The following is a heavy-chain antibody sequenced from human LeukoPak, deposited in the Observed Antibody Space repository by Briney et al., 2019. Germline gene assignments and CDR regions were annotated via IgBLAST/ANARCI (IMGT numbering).Heavy chain of an antibody. Sequence: PGGSLRLSCAASGFTFSSYAMSWVRQALGKGLEWVSAISGSGGSTYYADSVKGRFTISRDNSKNTLYLQMNSLRAEDTAVYYCAKIGSGWYFAFDIWGQGRMVTVSS. D-gene: IGHD6-19*01. V-gene: IGHV3-23*01. CDR2: ISGSGGST. CDR3: AKIGSGWYFAFDI. J-gene: IGHJ3*02. CDR1: GFTFSSYA.